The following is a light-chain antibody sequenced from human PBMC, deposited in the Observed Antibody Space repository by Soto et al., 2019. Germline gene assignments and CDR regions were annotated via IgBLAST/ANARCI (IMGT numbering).Light chain of an antibody. V-gene: IGKV1-9*01. CDR2: AAS. CDR1: QGISSY. CDR3: QQLNSYTCT. Sequence: DIQLTQSPSFLSASVGDRVTITCRASQGISSYLAWYQQKPGKAPKLLIYAASTLQSGVPSRFSGSGSGTEFTLTISSLQPEDFATYYCQQLNSYTCTFGGGTKVDIK. J-gene: IGKJ4*01.